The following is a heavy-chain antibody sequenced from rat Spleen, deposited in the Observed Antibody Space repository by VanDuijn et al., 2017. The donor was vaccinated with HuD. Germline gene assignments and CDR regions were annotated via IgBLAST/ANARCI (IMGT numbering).Heavy chain of an antibody. CDR3: ARGAY. Sequence: EVRLVESDGGLVQPGRSLKLSCAASGFTFSDYYMAWVRQAPTKGLEWIASINTGGGNTYYRDSVKGRFTISRDNANNIQYLQMDSLRSEDTATYYCARGAYWGQGVMVTVSS. CDR2: INTGGGNT. J-gene: IGHJ2*01. CDR1: GFTFSDYY. V-gene: IGHV5S13*01.